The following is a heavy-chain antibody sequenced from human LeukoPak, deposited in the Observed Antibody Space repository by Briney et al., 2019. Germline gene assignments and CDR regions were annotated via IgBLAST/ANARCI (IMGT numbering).Heavy chain of an antibody. D-gene: IGHD2-21*02. CDR2: MNPNSGNT. V-gene: IGHV1-8*01. CDR3: ARSGYLVVTAYDAFDI. Sequence: REASVKVSCKASGYTFTSYDINWVRQATGQGLEWMGWMNPNSGNTGYAQKFQGRVTMTRNTSISTAYMELSSLRSEDTAVYYCARSGYLVVTAYDAFDIWGQGTMVTVSS. CDR1: GYTFTSYD. J-gene: IGHJ3*02.